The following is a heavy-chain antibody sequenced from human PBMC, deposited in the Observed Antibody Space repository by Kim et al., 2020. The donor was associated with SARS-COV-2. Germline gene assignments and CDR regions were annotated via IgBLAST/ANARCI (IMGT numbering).Heavy chain of an antibody. Sequence: SRTVQGRLTITRDTSASTVYMELNGLKSEDTALYYCAREGHSSGSLGFDHWGQGTPVTVSS. J-gene: IGHJ4*02. CDR3: AREGHSSGSLGFDH. D-gene: IGHD6-19*01. V-gene: IGHV1-3*01.